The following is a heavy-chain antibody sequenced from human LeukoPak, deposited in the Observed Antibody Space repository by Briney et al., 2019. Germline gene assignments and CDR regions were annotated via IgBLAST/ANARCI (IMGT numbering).Heavy chain of an antibody. CDR2: IVGSGDNT. Sequence: GGSLRLSCAASGFTFSAYTMTWVRQAPGKGLEWVSAIVGSGDNTYYADSVKGRFTISRDNSKNTLYLQMNSLRAEDTAVYYCAKDPYSSGWLYYFDYWGQGTLVTVSS. V-gene: IGHV3-23*01. CDR1: GFTFSAYT. D-gene: IGHD6-19*01. CDR3: AKDPYSSGWLYYFDY. J-gene: IGHJ4*02.